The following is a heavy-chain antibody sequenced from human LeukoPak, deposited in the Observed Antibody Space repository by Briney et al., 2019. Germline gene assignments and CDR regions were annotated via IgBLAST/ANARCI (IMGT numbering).Heavy chain of an antibody. D-gene: IGHD3-9*01. CDR3: ARTYYDILTGYYMDY. J-gene: IGHJ4*02. CDR2: IYYSGST. Sequence: SETLSLTRTVSGGSISSYYWSWIRQPPGKGLEWIGYIYYSGSTNYNPSLKSRVTISVDTSKNQFSLKLSSVTAADTAVYYCARTYYDILTGYYMDYWGQGTLVTVSS. V-gene: IGHV4-59*01. CDR1: GGSISSYY.